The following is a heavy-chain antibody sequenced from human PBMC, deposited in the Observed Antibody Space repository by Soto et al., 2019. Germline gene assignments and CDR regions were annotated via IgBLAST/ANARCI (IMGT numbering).Heavy chain of an antibody. J-gene: IGHJ6*02. Sequence: QVQLVQSGAEVKKPGSSVKVFCKASGGTFSNYTISWVRQAPGQGLEWMGGIIPVFGTTEYEQKFQGRVTITADGSTRTAYMTLSSLRSADTAVYYCARSSPYIVVRKPTGNQDYYGMDVWGQGTTVTVSS. V-gene: IGHV1-69*01. D-gene: IGHD2-2*01. CDR2: IIPVFGTT. CDR1: GGTFSNYT. CDR3: ARSSPYIVVRKPTGNQDYYGMDV.